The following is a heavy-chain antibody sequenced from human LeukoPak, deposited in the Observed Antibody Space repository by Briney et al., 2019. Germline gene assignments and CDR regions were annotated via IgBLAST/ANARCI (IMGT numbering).Heavy chain of an antibody. CDR2: ISWNSGSI. CDR1: GFTFDDYA. Sequence: GGSLRLSCAASGFTFDDYAMHWVRQAPGKGLEWVSGISWNSGSIGYADSVKGRFTISRDNAKNSLYLQMNSLRAEDTAVYYCARVLDGVGATRSFDYWGQGTLVTVSS. CDR3: ARVLDGVGATRSFDY. V-gene: IGHV3-9*01. J-gene: IGHJ4*02. D-gene: IGHD1-26*01.